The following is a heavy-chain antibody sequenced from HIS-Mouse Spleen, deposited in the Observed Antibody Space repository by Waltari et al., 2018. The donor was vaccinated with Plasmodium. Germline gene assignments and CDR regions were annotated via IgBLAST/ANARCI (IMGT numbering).Heavy chain of an antibody. CDR2: IKQDGSEK. CDR3: ASSWYWYFDL. Sequence: EVQLVESGGGLVPPGGSLRLACAASGFPSSSYWMSWVRQAPGKGLEWVANIKQDGSEKYYVDSVKGRFTISRDNAKNSLYLQMNSLRAEDTAVYYCASSWYWYFDLWGRGTLVTVSS. V-gene: IGHV3-7*01. D-gene: IGHD6-13*01. J-gene: IGHJ2*01. CDR1: GFPSSSYW.